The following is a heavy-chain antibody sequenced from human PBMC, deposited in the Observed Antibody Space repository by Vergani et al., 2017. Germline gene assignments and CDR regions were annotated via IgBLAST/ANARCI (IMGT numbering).Heavy chain of an antibody. J-gene: IGHJ4*02. CDR1: GFTFSSYS. D-gene: IGHD2-2*01. CDR3: AKDSGSSTSCLIDY. CDR2: ISWNSGSI. Sequence: EVQLVESGGGLVKSGGSLRLSCAASGFTFSSYSMNWVRQAPGKGLEWVSGISWNSGSIGYADSVKGRFTISRDNAKNSLYLQMNSLRAEDTALYYCAKDSGSSTSCLIDYWGQGTLVTVSS. V-gene: IGHV3-9*01.